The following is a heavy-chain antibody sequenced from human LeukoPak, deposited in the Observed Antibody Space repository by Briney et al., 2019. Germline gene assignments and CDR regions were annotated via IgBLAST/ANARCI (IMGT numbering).Heavy chain of an antibody. D-gene: IGHD2-2*01. J-gene: IGHJ4*02. CDR2: ISSSSSTI. CDR1: GFTFSTYS. Sequence: GGSLRLSCAASGFTFSTYSMNWVRQAPGKGLEWLSHISSSSSTIYYADSVKGRFTISRDNSKNTLYLQMNSLRAEDTAVYYCAHGSMYQLDYWGQGTLVTVSS. V-gene: IGHV3-48*01. CDR3: AHGSMYQLDY.